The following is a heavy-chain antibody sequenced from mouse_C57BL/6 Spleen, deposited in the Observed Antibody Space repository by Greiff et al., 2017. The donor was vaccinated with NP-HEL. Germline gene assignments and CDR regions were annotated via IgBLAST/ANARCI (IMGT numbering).Heavy chain of an antibody. V-gene: IGHV1-9*01. D-gene: IGHD2-4*01. CDR1: GYTFTGYW. J-gene: IGHJ4*01. CDR2: ILPGSGSS. Sequence: QVQLQQSGAELMKPGASVKLSCKATGYTFTGYWIEWVQQRPGHGLEWIGEILPGSGSSTYNEKLKGKATFTADTSSNTAYMQLSSLTTEDSAIYYCARRVYYDYEGGSMDYWGQGTSVTVSS. CDR3: ARRVYYDYEGGSMDY.